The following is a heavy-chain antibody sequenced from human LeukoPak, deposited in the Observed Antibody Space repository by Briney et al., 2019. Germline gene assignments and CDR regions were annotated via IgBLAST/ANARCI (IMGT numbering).Heavy chain of an antibody. V-gene: IGHV1-69*05. CDR2: IIPIFGTA. CDR3: ARETAAAGNDAFDI. D-gene: IGHD6-13*01. Sequence: SVKVSCKASGGTFSSYAISWVRQAPGQGLEWMGGIIPIFGTANYAQKFQGGVTITTDESTSTAYMELSSLRSEDTAVYYCARETAAAGNDAFDIWGQGTMVTVSS. CDR1: GGTFSSYA. J-gene: IGHJ3*02.